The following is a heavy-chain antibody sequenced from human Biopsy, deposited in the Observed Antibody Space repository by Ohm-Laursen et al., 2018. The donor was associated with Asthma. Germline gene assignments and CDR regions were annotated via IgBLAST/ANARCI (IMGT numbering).Heavy chain of an antibody. CDR1: GFAVSRDY. CDR3: TTGFWWTFDS. D-gene: IGHD3-16*01. J-gene: IGHJ5*01. CDR2: IKSKTDGGTT. Sequence: GSLRLSCTASGFAVSRDYMFWVRQAPGKGLEWVGRIKSKTDGGTTDYAAPVKGRFTISRDDSKNTLYLQMNSLKTEDTAVYYCTTGFWWTFDSWGQGTLVTVSS. V-gene: IGHV3-15*01.